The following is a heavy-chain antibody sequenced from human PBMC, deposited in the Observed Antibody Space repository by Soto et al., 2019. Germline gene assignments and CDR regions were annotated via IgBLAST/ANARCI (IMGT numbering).Heavy chain of an antibody. D-gene: IGHD3-22*01. CDR3: ARDLWDSSGYYNWFDP. CDR2: IYYSGST. CDR1: GGSVSSGSYY. Sequence: SETLSLTCTVSGGSVSSGSYYWSWIRQPPGKGLEWIGYIYYSGSTNYNPSLKSRVTISVDTSKNQFSLKLSSVTAADTAVYYCARDLWDSSGYYNWFDPWGQGTLVT. J-gene: IGHJ5*02. V-gene: IGHV4-61*01.